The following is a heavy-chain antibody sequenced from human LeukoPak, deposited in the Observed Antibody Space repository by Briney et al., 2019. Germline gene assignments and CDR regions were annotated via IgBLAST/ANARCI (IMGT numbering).Heavy chain of an antibody. V-gene: IGHV3-73*01. CDR1: GFTFSGSA. CDR2: IRSKASSYAT. CDR3: TRLNADSGYDYGIDY. D-gene: IGHD5-12*01. Sequence: GGSLRLSCAASGFTFSGSAMHWVRQASGKGLEWVGRIRSKASSYATAYAASVKGRFTISRDDSKNTAYLQMNSLKTEDTAVYYCTRLNADSGYDYGIDYWGQGTLVTVSS. J-gene: IGHJ4*02.